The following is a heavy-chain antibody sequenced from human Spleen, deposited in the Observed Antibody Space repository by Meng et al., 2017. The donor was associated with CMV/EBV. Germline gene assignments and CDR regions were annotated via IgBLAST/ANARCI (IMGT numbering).Heavy chain of an antibody. V-gene: IGHV3-53*01. Sequence: SGFTVSSNYMSWVRQPPGKGLEWVSVIYSGGSTYYADSVKGRFTISRDNSKNTLYLQMNSLRAEDTAVYYCARRGGIYCSSASCYDYWGQGTLVTVSS. CDR2: IYSGGST. D-gene: IGHD2-2*01. CDR3: ARRGGIYCSSASCYDY. J-gene: IGHJ4*02. CDR1: GFTVSSNY.